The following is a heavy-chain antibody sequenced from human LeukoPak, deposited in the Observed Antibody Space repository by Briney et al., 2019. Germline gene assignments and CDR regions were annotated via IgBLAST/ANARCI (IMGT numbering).Heavy chain of an antibody. CDR3: ARDPPGYGDYELYFDY. Sequence: GGSLRLSCAASGFTFNTYTMNWVRQAPGKGLEWVSSITASSTAIYSADSVKGRFTISRDNAKNSLYLQMNSLRAEDTAVYYCARDPPGYGDYELYFDYWGQGTLVTVSS. D-gene: IGHD4-17*01. CDR1: GFTFNTYT. V-gene: IGHV3-21*04. CDR2: ITASSTAI. J-gene: IGHJ4*02.